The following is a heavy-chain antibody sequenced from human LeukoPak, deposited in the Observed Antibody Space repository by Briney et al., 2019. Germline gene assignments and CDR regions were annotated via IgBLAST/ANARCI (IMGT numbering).Heavy chain of an antibody. Sequence: PGGSLRLSCAASGFTFSSYAMSWVRQAPGKGLEWVSAISGSGGSTYYADSVKGRFTISRDNSKNTLYLQMNSLRAEDTAVYYCAKDPFHAITMIAFDYWGQGTLVTVSS. CDR1: GFTFSSYA. J-gene: IGHJ4*02. V-gene: IGHV3-23*01. D-gene: IGHD3-22*01. CDR3: AKDPFHAITMIAFDY. CDR2: ISGSGGST.